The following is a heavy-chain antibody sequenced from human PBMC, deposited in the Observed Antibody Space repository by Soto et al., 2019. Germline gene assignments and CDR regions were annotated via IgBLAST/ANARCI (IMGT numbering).Heavy chain of an antibody. CDR3: ARGVESTRNAMDV. D-gene: IGHD2-15*01. Sequence: EVQLVESGGGLVQPGGSLRLSCAASGFTFSSYWMHWVRQAPGKGLVRVSRINSDESSANYADSVKGRFTISRDSAKNTVYLQMSSLSDEDTAMYFCARGVESTRNAMDVWGQGTTVTVSS. V-gene: IGHV3-74*01. CDR2: INSDESSA. CDR1: GFTFSSYW. J-gene: IGHJ6*02.